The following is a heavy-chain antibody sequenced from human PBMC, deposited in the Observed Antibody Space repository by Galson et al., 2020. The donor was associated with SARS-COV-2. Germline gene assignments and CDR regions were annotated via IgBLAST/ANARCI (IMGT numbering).Heavy chain of an antibody. D-gene: IGHD2-15*01. CDR3: ARDGEYCSGGRCYSGYYYGMDV. Sequence: ASVKVSCKASGYNFNSFALNWVRQAPGLGLEWMGWVNTNTGNPTYAQGFAGRFVFSLDTSASTAYLLINSLKSEDTAVYYCARDGEYCSGGRCYSGYYYGMDVWGQGTTVIVSS. CDR2: VNTNTGNP. V-gene: IGHV7-4-1*02. J-gene: IGHJ6*02. CDR1: GYNFNSFA.